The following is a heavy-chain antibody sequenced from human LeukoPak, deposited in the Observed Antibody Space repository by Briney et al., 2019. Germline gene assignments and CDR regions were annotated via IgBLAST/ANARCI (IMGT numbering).Heavy chain of an antibody. CDR3: ARLGGYCSSTSCPTDY. V-gene: IGHV4-34*01. Sequence: SETLSLTCAVYGVSFSGYYWSWIRQPPGKGLEWIGEINHSGSTNYNPCLKSRVTISVNTSKNQFSLKLSSVTAADMAVYYCARLGGYCSSTSCPTDYWGQGTLVTVSS. D-gene: IGHD2-2*01. CDR1: GVSFSGYY. CDR2: INHSGST. J-gene: IGHJ4*02.